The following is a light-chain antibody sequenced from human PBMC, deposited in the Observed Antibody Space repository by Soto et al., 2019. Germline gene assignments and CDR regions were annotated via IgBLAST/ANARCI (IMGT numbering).Light chain of an antibody. Sequence: DIQVTQCPSTLSASVGDRLTITCRASQSIISWLAWYQQKPGKAPKLLIYKASNLESGVSSRFSGSGSGTEFTLTISNLQPDDFASYYCQQYSTTSLLTFGGGTKVDIK. CDR1: QSIISW. J-gene: IGKJ4*01. V-gene: IGKV1-5*03. CDR2: KAS. CDR3: QQYSTTSLLT.